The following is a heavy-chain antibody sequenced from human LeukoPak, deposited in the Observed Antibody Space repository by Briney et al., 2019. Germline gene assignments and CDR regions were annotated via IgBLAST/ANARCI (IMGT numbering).Heavy chain of an antibody. V-gene: IGHV3-30*03. Sequence: PGRSLRLSCAASGFTFSLYGMHWVRQAPGKGLEWVAVISYHGNNKYYADSVKGRFTISRDNSKNTLYLQMNSLRAEDTAVYYCARCPEISGYYYELDSWGQGTLVTVSS. J-gene: IGHJ4*02. CDR3: ARCPEISGYYYELDS. CDR2: ISYHGNNK. D-gene: IGHD3-22*01. CDR1: GFTFSLYG.